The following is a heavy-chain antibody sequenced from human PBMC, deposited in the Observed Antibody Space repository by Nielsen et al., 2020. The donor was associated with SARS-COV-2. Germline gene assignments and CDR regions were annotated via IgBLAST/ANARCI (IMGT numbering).Heavy chain of an antibody. CDR2: ISYDGSNK. Sequence: GESLKISCAASGFTFSSYGMHWVRQAPGKGLEWVAVISYDGSNKYYADSVKGRFTISRDNAKNSLYLQMNSLRAEDTAVYYCARDAGATRYWYFDLWGRGTLVTVSS. V-gene: IGHV3-30*03. CDR3: ARDAGATRYWYFDL. CDR1: GFTFSSYG. J-gene: IGHJ2*01. D-gene: IGHD1-26*01.